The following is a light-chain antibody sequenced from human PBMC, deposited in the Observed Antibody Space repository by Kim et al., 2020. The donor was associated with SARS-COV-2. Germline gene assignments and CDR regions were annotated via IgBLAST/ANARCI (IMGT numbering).Light chain of an antibody. CDR3: HQTCSFPTH. CDR1: QDMYDC. Sequence: ASVGDRVTITCRASQDMYDCVAWYQQEPGKAPKRLISEASTLQSGVPSRFGGSGSGTDFTLTISSLQPEDIATYYCHQTCSFPTHFGGGTKVDIK. CDR2: EAS. J-gene: IGKJ4*01. V-gene: IGKV1-12*01.